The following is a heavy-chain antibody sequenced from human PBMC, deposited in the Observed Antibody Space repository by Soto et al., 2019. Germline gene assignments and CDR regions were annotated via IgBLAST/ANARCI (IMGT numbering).Heavy chain of an antibody. Sequence: SETLSLTWTVSGVYVSSDTHYWSWIRQPPGKRLEWIGFIYSSGSTNYNPSLKSRVTMSVDTSKNQFSLKLRSVIVADTAVYHCARFVRSCSGTTCYTRADVWGQGTTVNVSS. J-gene: IGHJ6*02. CDR2: IYSSGST. CDR3: ARFVRSCSGTTCYTRADV. CDR1: GVYVSSDTHY. D-gene: IGHD2-2*02. V-gene: IGHV4-61*01.